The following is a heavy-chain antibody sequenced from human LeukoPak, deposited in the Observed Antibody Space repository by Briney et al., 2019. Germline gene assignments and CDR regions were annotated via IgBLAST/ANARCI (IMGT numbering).Heavy chain of an antibody. J-gene: IGHJ4*02. CDR2: INHSGST. Sequence: SETLSLTCAVYGGSFSGYYWSWIRQPPGKGLEWIGEINHSGSTNYNPSLKGRVTISVDTSKNQFSLKLSSVTAADTAVYYCARGRIGGGDFDYWGQGTLVTVSS. D-gene: IGHD3-16*01. CDR1: GGSFSGYY. CDR3: ARGRIGGGDFDY. V-gene: IGHV4-34*01.